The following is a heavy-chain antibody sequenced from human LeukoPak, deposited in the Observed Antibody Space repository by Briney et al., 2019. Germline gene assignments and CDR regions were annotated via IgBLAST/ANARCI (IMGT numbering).Heavy chain of an antibody. CDR3: ARDHGDIVVVVAATPHWVDY. CDR2: ISGSGGST. V-gene: IGHV3-23*01. J-gene: IGHJ4*02. Sequence: GGSLRLSCAASGFTFSSYAMSWVRQAPGKGLEWVSAISGSGGSTYYADSVKGRFTISRDNSKNTLYLQMNSLRAEDTAVYYCARDHGDIVVVVAATPHWVDYWGQGTLVTVSS. D-gene: IGHD2-15*01. CDR1: GFTFSSYA.